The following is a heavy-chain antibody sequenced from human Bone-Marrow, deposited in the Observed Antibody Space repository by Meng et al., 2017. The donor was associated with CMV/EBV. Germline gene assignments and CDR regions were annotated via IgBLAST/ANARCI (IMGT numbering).Heavy chain of an antibody. CDR2: IDHSGST. CDR3: ARRYSSGWYDH. J-gene: IGHJ4*02. D-gene: IGHD6-19*01. Sequence: SETLSLTCAVYGGSFSDYYWTWIRQPPGKGLEWIGEIDHSGSTNYNSSLKSRVTISVDTSKNQFSLKLSSVTAADTAVYYCARRYSSGWYDHWGQGTPVTVSS. CDR1: GGSFSDYY. V-gene: IGHV4-34*01.